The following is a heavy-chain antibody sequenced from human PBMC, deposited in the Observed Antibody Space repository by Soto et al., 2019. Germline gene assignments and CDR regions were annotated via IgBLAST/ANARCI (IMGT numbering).Heavy chain of an antibody. J-gene: IGHJ4*02. D-gene: IGHD3-10*01. Sequence: SETLSLTCAVYGGSFSGYYWSWIRQPPGKGLEWIGEINHSGSTNYNPSLKSRVTISVDTSKNQFSLKLSSVTAADTAVYYCARQAITMVRGVIIRTPGDYWGQGTLVTVSS. CDR2: INHSGST. CDR1: GGSFSGYY. CDR3: ARQAITMVRGVIIRTPGDY. V-gene: IGHV4-34*01.